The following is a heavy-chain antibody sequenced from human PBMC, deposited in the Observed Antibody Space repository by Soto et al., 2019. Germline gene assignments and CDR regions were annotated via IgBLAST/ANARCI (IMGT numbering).Heavy chain of an antibody. CDR3: ASAGSRESHRGAFAI. Sequence: QVQLVQSGAEVKQPGSSVKVSCKASRGALSSYAITWVRQAPGQGLDWMGRGIPIYGTPNYAQKFQGRLSLTVDASKSTAYWELSGLRSEDTAVYFCASAGSRESHRGAFAIWGQGTMVTASS. V-gene: IGHV1-69*18. CDR1: RGALSSYA. J-gene: IGHJ3*02. CDR2: GIPIYGTP.